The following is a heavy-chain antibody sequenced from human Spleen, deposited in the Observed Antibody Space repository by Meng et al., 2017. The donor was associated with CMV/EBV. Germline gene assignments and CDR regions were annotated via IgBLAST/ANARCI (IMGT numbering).Heavy chain of an antibody. CDR1: GGSISSTNW. CDR3: VRDIGWSGLRWFDP. V-gene: IGHV4-4*02. D-gene: IGHD3-3*01. CDR2: IYHTGTT. J-gene: IGHJ5*02. Sequence: SETLSLTCAVSGGSISSTNWWSWVRQPPGKGLEWIGEIYHTGTTNYNPSLTSRVTISVDKSKNQFFLKLTSVTAADTAIYYCVRDIGWSGLRWFDPWGQGTLVTVSS.